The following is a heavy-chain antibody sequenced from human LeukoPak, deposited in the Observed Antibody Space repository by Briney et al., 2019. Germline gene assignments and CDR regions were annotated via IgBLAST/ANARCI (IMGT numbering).Heavy chain of an antibody. CDR2: ISTDGYTT. CDR1: GLSFSAYK. V-gene: IGHV3-74*01. J-gene: IGHJ4*02. CDR3: VVGGSPGY. Sequence: GGSLRLSCAASGLSFSAYKMHWVRQAPRKGLVWVSRISTDGYTTDYADFVQGRFTASRDNTENTWSLEMNSLRAEDTAVYYCVVGGSPGYWGQGTLVTVSS. D-gene: IGHD2-15*01.